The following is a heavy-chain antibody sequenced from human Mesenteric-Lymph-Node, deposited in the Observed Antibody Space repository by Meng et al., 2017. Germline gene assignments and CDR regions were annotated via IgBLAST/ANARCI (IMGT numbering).Heavy chain of an antibody. Sequence: SETLSLTCTVSGGSTSSSSYYWGWIRQPPGKGLEWIGTIFYSGSTYYNPSLKSRVAISVNTSENQFSLKLSSVTTADTAVYYCARDHGYYYDSGSYYNLADYWGQGTLVTVSS. D-gene: IGHD3-10*01. CDR1: GGSTSSSSYY. CDR3: ARDHGYYYDSGSYYNLADY. CDR2: IFYSGST. V-gene: IGHV4-39*07. J-gene: IGHJ4*02.